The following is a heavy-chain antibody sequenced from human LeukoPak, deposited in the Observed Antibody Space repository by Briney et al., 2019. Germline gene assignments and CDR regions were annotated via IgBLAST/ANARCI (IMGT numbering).Heavy chain of an antibody. J-gene: IGHJ4*02. D-gene: IGHD5-12*01. CDR2: ISSSGSVI. V-gene: IGHV3-11*01. CDR3: ARDRGYSGYDSMTY. CDR1: GFTFSDYY. Sequence: GGSLRLSCAASGFTFSDYYMNWIRQAPGKGLEWISYISSSGSVIYCADSVKGRFTISRDNAKNSLYLQMNSLRAEDTAVYYCARDRGYSGYDSMTYWGQGTLVTVSS.